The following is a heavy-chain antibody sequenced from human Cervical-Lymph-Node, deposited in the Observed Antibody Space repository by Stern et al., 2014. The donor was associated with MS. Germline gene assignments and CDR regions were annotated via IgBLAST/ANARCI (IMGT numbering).Heavy chain of an antibody. J-gene: IGHJ5*02. CDR2: ISPDSGDT. Sequence: VQMVESGAEVKKPGASVKVSCKASGYIFTSDDINWVRQASGQGLEWMAWISPDSGDTGYAKKFQGRVTLTRDTSINTAYMEMTSLTSDDTAVYYCTKAWESWGQGTLITVSS. CDR1: GYIFTSDD. CDR3: TKAWES. D-gene: IGHD1-26*01. V-gene: IGHV1-8*01.